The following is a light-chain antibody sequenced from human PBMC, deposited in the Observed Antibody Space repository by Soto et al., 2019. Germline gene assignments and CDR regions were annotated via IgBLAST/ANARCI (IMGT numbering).Light chain of an antibody. J-gene: IGKJ2*01. CDR1: KSVSSY. CDR3: EQRSNWPLEYT. CDR2: DAS. Sequence: EIVLTQSPATLSLSPGERATLSCRASKSVSSYLAWYQQKPGQAPRLLIYDASNRATGIPARFSGSGSGTDFTLTISSLEPEDFAAYYCEQRSNWPLEYTFGQGTKLEIK. V-gene: IGKV3-11*01.